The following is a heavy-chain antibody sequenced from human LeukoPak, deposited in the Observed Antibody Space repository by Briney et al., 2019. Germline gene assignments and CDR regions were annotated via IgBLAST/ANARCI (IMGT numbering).Heavy chain of an antibody. D-gene: IGHD2-15*01. CDR3: ATGVVVAATCFDY. Sequence: GGSLRLSCAASGFTFSTYAMSWVRQPPGKGLEWVSAISGSGGSTYYADSVKGRFTISRDNSKNTLYLQMNSLRAEDTAVYYCATGVVVAATCFDYWGQGTLVTVSS. V-gene: IGHV3-23*01. CDR1: GFTFSTYA. J-gene: IGHJ4*02. CDR2: ISGSGGST.